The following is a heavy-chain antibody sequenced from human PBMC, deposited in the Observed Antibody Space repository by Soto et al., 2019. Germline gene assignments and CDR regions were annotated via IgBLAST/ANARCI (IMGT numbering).Heavy chain of an antibody. CDR1: GYSFTSYW. CDR3: ARSTSIKIFGVVKNLYGMDV. D-gene: IGHD3-3*01. J-gene: IGHJ6*02. V-gene: IGHV5-51*01. CDR2: IYPGDSDT. Sequence: GESLKISCKGSGYSFTSYWIGWVRQMPGKGLEWMGIIYPGDSDTRYSPSFQGQVTISADKSISTAYLQWSSLKASDTAMYYCARSTSIKIFGVVKNLYGMDVWGQGTPVTVSS.